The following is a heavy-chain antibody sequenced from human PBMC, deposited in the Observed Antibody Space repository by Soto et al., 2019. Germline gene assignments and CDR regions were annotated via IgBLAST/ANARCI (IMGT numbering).Heavy chain of an antibody. CDR1: GFTFSSYG. CDR3: AKPTTSYDYVWGSYRSALDY. CDR2: ISYDGSNK. J-gene: IGHJ4*02. D-gene: IGHD3-16*02. V-gene: IGHV3-30*18. Sequence: GGSLRLSCAASGFTFSSYGMHWVRQAPGKGLEWVAVISYDGSNKYYADSVKGRFTISRDNSKNTLYLQMNSLRAEDTAVYYCAKPTTSYDYVWGSYRSALDYWGQGTLVTVSS.